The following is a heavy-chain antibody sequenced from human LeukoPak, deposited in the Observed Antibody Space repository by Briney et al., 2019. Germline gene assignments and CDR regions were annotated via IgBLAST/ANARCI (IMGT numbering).Heavy chain of an antibody. J-gene: IGHJ4*01. CDR1: GYTFTGYY. Sequence: ASVKDSCKGSGYTFTGYYMHGVRQAPGQGLEWMGWINPNSGGTNYAQKLQGRVTMTRDTSISTAYMELSRLRTEDTAVYYCAKDGGKRFGDFLYQRGPFDYWGHGILVIVSS. D-gene: IGHD3-10*01. CDR3: AKDGGKRFGDFLYQRGPFDY. CDR2: INPNSGGT. V-gene: IGHV1-2*02.